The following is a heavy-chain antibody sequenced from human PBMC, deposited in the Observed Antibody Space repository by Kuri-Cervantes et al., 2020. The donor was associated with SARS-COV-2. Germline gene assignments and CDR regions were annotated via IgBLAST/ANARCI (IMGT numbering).Heavy chain of an antibody. CDR2: IAASESYI. CDR3: AILGNIWFGELLTPLPDQ. V-gene: IGHV5-10-1*01. D-gene: IGHD3-10*01. J-gene: IGHJ4*02. Sequence: GGSLRLSCKGSGHSFTSYLISWVRQMPGKGLEWMGSIAASESYINYSQSFQGHVTISVDKSISTAYLQWSSLKASDTAMYYCAILGNIWFGELLTPLPDQWGQGTLVTVSS. CDR1: GHSFTSYL.